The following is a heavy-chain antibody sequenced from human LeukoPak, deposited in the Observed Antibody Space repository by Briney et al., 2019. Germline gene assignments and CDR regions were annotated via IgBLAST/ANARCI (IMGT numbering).Heavy chain of an antibody. CDR1: GFTFSSYS. CDR2: ISSSSSYI. CDR3: ARALLRGIAAAGTIDY. Sequence: GGSLRLSCAASGFTFSSYSMYWVRQAPGKGLEWVSSISSSSSYIYYADSVKGRFTISRDNAKNSLYLQMNSLRAEDTAVYYCARALLRGIAAAGTIDYWGQGTLVTVSS. D-gene: IGHD6-13*01. J-gene: IGHJ4*02. V-gene: IGHV3-21*01.